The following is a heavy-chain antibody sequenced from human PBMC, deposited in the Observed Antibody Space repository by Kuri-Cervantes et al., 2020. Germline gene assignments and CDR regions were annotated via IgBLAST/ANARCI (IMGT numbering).Heavy chain of an antibody. J-gene: IGHJ3*02. CDR1: GGSISSGDYY. Sequence: SETLSLTCTVSGGSISSGDYYWGWIRQPPGKGLEWIGYIYYSGSTYYNPSLKSRVTISVDTSKNQFSLKLSSVTAADTAVYYCARVGRITMVRGVLDAFDIWGQGTMVTVSS. CDR2: IYYSGST. D-gene: IGHD3-10*01. CDR3: ARVGRITMVRGVLDAFDI. V-gene: IGHV4-30-4*01.